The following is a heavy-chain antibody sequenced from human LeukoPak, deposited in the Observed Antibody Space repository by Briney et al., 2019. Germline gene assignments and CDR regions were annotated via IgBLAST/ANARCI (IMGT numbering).Heavy chain of an antibody. Sequence: PSETLSLTCTVSGYSISSGYYWGWIRQPPGKGLEWIGSIYHSGSTYYNPSLKSRVTISVDTSKNQFSLKLSSVTAADTAVYYCARDDLRAGTIFDYWGQGTLVTVSS. D-gene: IGHD5-24*01. CDR1: GYSISSGYY. V-gene: IGHV4-38-2*02. J-gene: IGHJ4*02. CDR3: ARDDLRAGTIFDY. CDR2: IYHSGST.